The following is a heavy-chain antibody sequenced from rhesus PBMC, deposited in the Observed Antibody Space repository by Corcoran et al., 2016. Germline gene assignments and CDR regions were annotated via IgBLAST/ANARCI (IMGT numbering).Heavy chain of an antibody. CDR2: INGNSASH. CDR1: GASISSNW. J-gene: IGHJ4*01. Sequence: QVQLQESGPGLVKPSEPLSLTCTVSGASISSNWWSLFRPPPGKGLEWIGEINGNSASHNTNPSRKSRVTISKDAAKNQFSLRLSSVTAADTAVYYGARRTSMIAPRDYFDDGVQGVLVTVSS. V-gene: IGHV4-80*01. CDR3: ARRTSMIAPRDYFDD. D-gene: IGHD3-28*01.